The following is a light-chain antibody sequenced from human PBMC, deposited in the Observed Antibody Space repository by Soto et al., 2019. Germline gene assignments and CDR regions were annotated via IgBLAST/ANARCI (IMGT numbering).Light chain of an antibody. CDR1: QSVTDNY. CDR2: GAS. Sequence: EIVLTQSPAILSLSPGARATLSCRASQSVTDNYLAWYQQKPGQAPRLVISGASSRPTGIPDRFSASGSGTDFTLTISRLEPEDFAVYYCQQYGSSAIAFGQGTRLEIK. J-gene: IGKJ5*01. CDR3: QQYGSSAIA. V-gene: IGKV3-20*01.